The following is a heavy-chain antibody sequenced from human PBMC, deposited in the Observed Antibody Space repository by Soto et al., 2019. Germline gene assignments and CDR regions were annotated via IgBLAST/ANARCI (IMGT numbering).Heavy chain of an antibody. V-gene: IGHV1-69*13. CDR3: ARVRGAAAGDYFDY. J-gene: IGHJ4*02. Sequence: GASVKVSCKASGGTFSSYAISWVRQAPGQGLEWMGGIIPIFGTANYAQKFQGRVTITADESTSTAYMELSSLRSEDTAVYYCARVRGAAAGDYFDYWGQGTLVTVSS. CDR1: GGTFSSYA. D-gene: IGHD6-13*01. CDR2: IIPIFGTA.